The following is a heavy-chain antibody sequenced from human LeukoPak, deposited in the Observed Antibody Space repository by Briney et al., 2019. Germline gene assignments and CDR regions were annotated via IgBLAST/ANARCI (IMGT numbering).Heavy chain of an antibody. J-gene: IGHJ4*02. CDR3: AKDHLIVATTDLDY. V-gene: IGHV3-74*03. D-gene: IGHD5-12*01. Sequence: GGSLRLSCEASGFTFSRYWMHWVRQAPGKGLEWVSRIYSDGTSTTYADSVKGRYSISRDNSKNTLYLQMNSLRAEDTAVYYCAKDHLIVATTDLDYWGQGTLVTVSS. CDR2: IYSDGTST. CDR1: GFTFSRYW.